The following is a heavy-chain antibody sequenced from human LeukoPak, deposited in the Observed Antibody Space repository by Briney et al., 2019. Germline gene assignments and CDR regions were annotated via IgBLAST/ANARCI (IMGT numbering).Heavy chain of an antibody. CDR3: ARDGTGGATAGFDH. Sequence: AASVKVSCKASGYTFTGYYIHWVRQAPGQGLEWMGWINPDSGGTNYAQKFQGGVTMTRDTSISTAYMELSRLRSDDTAVYYCARDGTGGATAGFDHWGQGTLVTVSS. D-gene: IGHD1-26*01. CDR1: GYTFTGYY. CDR2: INPDSGGT. V-gene: IGHV1-2*02. J-gene: IGHJ4*02.